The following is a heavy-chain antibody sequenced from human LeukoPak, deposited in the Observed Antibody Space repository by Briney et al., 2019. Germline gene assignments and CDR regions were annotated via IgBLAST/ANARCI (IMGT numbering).Heavy chain of an antibody. Sequence: GGSLRLSCTASGFTFSSFWMHWVRQAPGKGPVWVSRIDSDGSSTTYADSVKGRFTISRDNAKDTLYLQMNSLRAEDTAVYYCARDNYGAYDYWGQGTLVTVSS. J-gene: IGHJ4*02. D-gene: IGHD4-17*01. V-gene: IGHV3-74*01. CDR2: IDSDGSST. CDR3: ARDNYGAYDY. CDR1: GFTFSSFW.